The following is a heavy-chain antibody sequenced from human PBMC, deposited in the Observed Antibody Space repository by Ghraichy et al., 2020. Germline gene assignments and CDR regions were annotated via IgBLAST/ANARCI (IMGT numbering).Heavy chain of an antibody. V-gene: IGHV3-33*01. Sequence: GGCLRLSCAASGFTFSSYAMHWVRQAPGKGLESVTLIWFDGSAKYYADSVKGRFTASRDNSQNTLYLQMSSLRAEDTALYYCGRDLQGSLDYWGQGTVVTVSS. J-gene: IGHJ4*02. CDR1: GFTFSSYA. CDR2: IWFDGSAK. CDR3: GRDLQGSLDY.